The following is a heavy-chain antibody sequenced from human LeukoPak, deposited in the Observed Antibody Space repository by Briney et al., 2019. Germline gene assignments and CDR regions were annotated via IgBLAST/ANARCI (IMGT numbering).Heavy chain of an antibody. J-gene: IGHJ5*02. CDR1: GYTFTSYA. CDR3: ARGADCSGGSCYSNWFDP. V-gene: IGHV1-3*03. CDR2: INAGNGNT. Sequence: GASVKVSCKACGYTFTSYAMHCVRQDPGQRLEWMGGINAGNGNTKYSQEFQGRVTITRDTSASTAYMELSSLRSEDMAVYYCARGADCSGGSCYSNWFDPWGQGTLVTVSS. D-gene: IGHD2-15*01.